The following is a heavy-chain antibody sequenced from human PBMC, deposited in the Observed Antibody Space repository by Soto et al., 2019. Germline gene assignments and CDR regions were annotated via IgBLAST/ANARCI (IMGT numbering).Heavy chain of an antibody. V-gene: IGHV2-70*11. D-gene: IGHD2-15*01. Sequence: SGPTMLNPTQTLTPTSNFSGFSLSTSGMCVSWIRQPPGKALEWLARIDWDDDKYYSTSLKIRLTISKDTSKNQVVLIMTNMDPLDTATYYCARIRGYCSGGSCHTYGMDVWGQGT. J-gene: IGHJ6*02. CDR2: IDWDDDK. CDR3: ARIRGYCSGGSCHTYGMDV. CDR1: GFSLSTSGMC.